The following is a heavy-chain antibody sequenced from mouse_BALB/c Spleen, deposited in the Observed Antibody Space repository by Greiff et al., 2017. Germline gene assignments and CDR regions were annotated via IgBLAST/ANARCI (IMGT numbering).Heavy chain of an antibody. CDR2: ISDGGSYT. V-gene: IGHV5-4*02. J-gene: IGHJ3*01. Sequence: EVKLMESGGGLVKPGGSLKLSCAASGFTFSDYYMYWVRQTPEKRLEWVATISDGGSYTYYPDSVKGRFTISRDNAKNNLYLQMSSLKSEDTAMYYCARDGNYEAWFAYWGQGTLVTVSA. D-gene: IGHD2-4*01. CDR1: GFTFSDYY. CDR3: ARDGNYEAWFAY.